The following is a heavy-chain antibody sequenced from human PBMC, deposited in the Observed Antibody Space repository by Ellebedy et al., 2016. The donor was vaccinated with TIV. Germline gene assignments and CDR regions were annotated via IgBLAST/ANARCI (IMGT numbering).Heavy chain of an antibody. V-gene: IGHV1-69*13. Sequence: ASVKVSCXASGGTFISYAISWVRRAPGQGLEWMGGIIPIFGTANHAQKFQGRVTITADESTSTAYMELSSLRSDDTAVYYCARGLIGSGYGMDVWGQGTTVTVSS. J-gene: IGHJ6*02. CDR3: ARGLIGSGYGMDV. D-gene: IGHD6-19*01. CDR2: IIPIFGTA. CDR1: GGTFISYA.